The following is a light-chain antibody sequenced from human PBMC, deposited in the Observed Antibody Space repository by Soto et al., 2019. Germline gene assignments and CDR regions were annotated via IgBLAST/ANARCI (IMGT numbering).Light chain of an antibody. CDR1: SSDVGGYNY. Sequence: QSALTQPASVSGSPGQSITISCTGTSSDVGGYNYVSWYQQHPGKAPKLMIYDVSKRPSGVSNRFSDSKSGNTASLTISGLQAEDEADYYCSSYTSSSTLVVFGGGTKLTVL. V-gene: IGLV2-14*01. J-gene: IGLJ2*01. CDR2: DVS. CDR3: SSYTSSSTLVV.